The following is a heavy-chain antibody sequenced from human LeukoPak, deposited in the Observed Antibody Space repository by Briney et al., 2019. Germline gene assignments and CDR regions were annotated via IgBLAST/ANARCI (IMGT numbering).Heavy chain of an antibody. CDR2: IYHSGST. J-gene: IGHJ4*02. CDR1: GGSISSGGYS. D-gene: IGHD5-12*01. V-gene: IGHV4-30-2*01. CDR3: AGHGGYSGYDWDRHLAGLGY. Sequence: SQTLSLTCAVSGGSISSGGYSWRWIRQPPGKGLEWIGYIYHSGSTYYNPSLKSRVTISVDRSKNQFSLKLSSVTAADTAVYYCAGHGGYSGYDWDRHLAGLGYWGQGTLVTVSS.